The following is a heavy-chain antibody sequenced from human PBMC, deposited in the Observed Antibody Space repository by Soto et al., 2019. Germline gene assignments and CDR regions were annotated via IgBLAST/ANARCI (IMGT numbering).Heavy chain of an antibody. CDR3: VKGGKVVAATFDY. CDR2: ISSNGGST. D-gene: IGHD2-15*01. J-gene: IGHJ4*02. CDR1: GFTFSSYA. V-gene: IGHV3-64D*06. Sequence: PGGSLRLSCSASGFTFSSYAMHWVRQAPGKGLEYVSAISSNGGSTYYADSVKGRFTISRDNSKNTLYLQMSSLRAEDTAVYYCVKGGKVVAATFDYWGQGTLVTVSS.